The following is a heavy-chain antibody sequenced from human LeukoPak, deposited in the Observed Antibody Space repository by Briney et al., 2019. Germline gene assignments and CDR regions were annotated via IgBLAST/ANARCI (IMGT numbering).Heavy chain of an antibody. V-gene: IGHV3-30*18. J-gene: IGHJ5*02. CDR3: AKTPLLPYGDYVRPNWFDP. D-gene: IGHD4-17*01. Sequence: PGGSLRLSCAASGFTFSSYGMHWVRQAPGKGLEWVAVISYDGSNKYYADSVKGRFTISRDNSKNTLYLQMNSLRAEDTAVYYCAKTPLLPYGDYVRPNWFDPWGQGTLVTVSS. CDR2: ISYDGSNK. CDR1: GFTFSSYG.